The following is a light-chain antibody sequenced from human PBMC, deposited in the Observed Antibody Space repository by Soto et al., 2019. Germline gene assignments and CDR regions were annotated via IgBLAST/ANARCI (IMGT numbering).Light chain of an antibody. Sequence: QSVLTQPASVSGSPGQSITISCTGTSSDVGGYNYVSWYQQHPGNAPKLMIYDVSNRPSGVSNCFSGSKSGNTASLTISGLQAEDEADYYCSSYTSSSTVVFGGGTKVTVL. CDR2: DVS. CDR3: SSYTSSSTVV. J-gene: IGLJ2*01. V-gene: IGLV2-14*01. CDR1: SSDVGGYNY.